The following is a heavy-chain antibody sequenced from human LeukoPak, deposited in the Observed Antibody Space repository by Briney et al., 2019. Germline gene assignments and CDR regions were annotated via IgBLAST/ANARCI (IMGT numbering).Heavy chain of an antibody. J-gene: IGHJ2*01. Sequence: SETLALTCTVSGGSSSSYYWSWIRQPAGKGLEWIGRIYSSGSTNYNPSLKSRVTMSVDTSKNQFSLKLSSVTAADTAVYYCARGQYHLLYWYFDLWGRGTLVTVSS. CDR2: IYSSGST. CDR3: ARGQYHLLYWYFDL. D-gene: IGHD2-2*01. V-gene: IGHV4-4*07. CDR1: GGSSSSYY.